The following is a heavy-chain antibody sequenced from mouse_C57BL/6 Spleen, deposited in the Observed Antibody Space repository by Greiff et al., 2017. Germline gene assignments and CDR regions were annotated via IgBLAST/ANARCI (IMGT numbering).Heavy chain of an antibody. CDR3: ARFDGYYVWYFDV. Sequence: VQLQQSGPELVKPGASVKIPCKASGYTFTDYNMDWVKQSHGKSLEWIGDINPNNGGTIYNQKFKGKATLTVDKSSSTAYMELRSLTSEDTAVYYCARFDGYYVWYFDVWGTGTTVTVSS. CDR2: INPNNGGT. J-gene: IGHJ1*03. V-gene: IGHV1-18*01. CDR1: GYTFTDYN. D-gene: IGHD2-3*01.